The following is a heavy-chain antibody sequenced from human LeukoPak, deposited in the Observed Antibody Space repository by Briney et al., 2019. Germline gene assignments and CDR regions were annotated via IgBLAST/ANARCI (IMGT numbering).Heavy chain of an antibody. Sequence: GGSPRLSCAASGFTFSSNWMSWVRQAPGKGLEWVANIKRDGSEKYYVDSVKGRFTISRDNAKNSLYLQMNSLRAEDTAVYYCATDDNSGSDYWGQGTLVTVSS. CDR2: IKRDGSEK. J-gene: IGHJ4*02. D-gene: IGHD3-22*01. CDR3: ATDDNSGSDY. V-gene: IGHV3-7*01. CDR1: GFTFSSNW.